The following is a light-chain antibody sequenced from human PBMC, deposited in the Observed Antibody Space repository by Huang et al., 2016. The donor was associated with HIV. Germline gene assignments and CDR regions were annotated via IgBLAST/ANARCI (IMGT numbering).Light chain of an antibody. CDR1: QSVSSN. V-gene: IGKV3-15*01. CDR2: GAS. Sequence: EIVMTQSPATLSVSPGERATLSCRASQSVSSNLAWYQQKPGQAPRLLIYGASTRATGSPARCSGSGSGTEFTLTISSLQSEDFAVYYCQQYNNWPLTFGGGTKVEIK. J-gene: IGKJ4*01. CDR3: QQYNNWPLT.